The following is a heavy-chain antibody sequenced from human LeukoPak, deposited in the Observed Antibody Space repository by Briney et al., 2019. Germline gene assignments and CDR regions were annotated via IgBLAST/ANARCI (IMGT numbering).Heavy chain of an antibody. Sequence: PSQTLSLTCTVSGGSISSGGYYWSWIRQHPGKGLEWIGYIYYSGSTYYNPSLKSRVTISLDTSKNQFSLKLSSVTAADTAVYYCARGQAHRYSGSLSDAFDIWGQGTMVTVSS. CDR1: GGSISSGGYY. CDR3: ARGQAHRYSGSLSDAFDI. V-gene: IGHV4-31*03. D-gene: IGHD1-26*01. CDR2: IYYSGST. J-gene: IGHJ3*02.